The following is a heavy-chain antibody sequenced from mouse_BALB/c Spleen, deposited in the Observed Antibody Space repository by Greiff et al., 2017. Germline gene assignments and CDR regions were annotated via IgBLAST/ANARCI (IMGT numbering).Heavy chain of an antibody. CDR1: GFTFSSYT. Sequence: DVKLVESGGGLVKPGGSLKLSCAASGFTFSSYTMSWVRQTPEKRLEWVATISSGGSYTYYPDSVKGRFTISRDNAKNTLYLQMSSLKSEDTAMYYCTRTTTVVATDAMDYWGQGTSVTVSS. CDR2: ISSGGSYT. CDR3: TRTTTVVATDAMDY. J-gene: IGHJ4*01. V-gene: IGHV5-6-4*01. D-gene: IGHD1-1*01.